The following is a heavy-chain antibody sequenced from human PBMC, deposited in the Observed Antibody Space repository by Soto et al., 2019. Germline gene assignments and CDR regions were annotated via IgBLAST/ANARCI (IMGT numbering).Heavy chain of an antibody. CDR2: INPNSGGT. Sequence: QVQLVQSGAEVKKPGASVKVSCKASGYTFTGYYMHWVRQAPGQGLEWMGWINPNSGGTNYAQKFQGRVTMTRDTYISTAYMETSRLRSDDTAVYYCARSEWWLRRDYYYGMDVWGQGTTVTVSS. CDR1: GYTFTGYY. V-gene: IGHV1-2*02. J-gene: IGHJ6*02. CDR3: ARSEWWLRRDYYYGMDV. D-gene: IGHD5-12*01.